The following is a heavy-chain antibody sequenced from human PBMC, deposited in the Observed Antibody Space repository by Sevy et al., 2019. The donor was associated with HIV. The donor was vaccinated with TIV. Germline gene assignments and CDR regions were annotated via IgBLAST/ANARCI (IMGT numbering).Heavy chain of an antibody. D-gene: IGHD2-15*01. CDR3: AKDSPGRVVVVAATRYYGMDV. J-gene: IGHJ6*02. V-gene: IGHV3-23*01. Sequence: GGYLRLSCAASGFTFSSYAMSWVRQAPGKGLEWVSAISGSGGSTYYADSVKGRFTISRDNSKNTLYLQMNSLRAEDTAVYYCAKDSPGRVVVVAATRYYGMDVWGQGTTVTVSS. CDR2: ISGSGGST. CDR1: GFTFSSYA.